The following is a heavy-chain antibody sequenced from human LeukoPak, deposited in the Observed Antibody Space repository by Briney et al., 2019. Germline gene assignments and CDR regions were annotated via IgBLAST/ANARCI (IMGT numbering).Heavy chain of an antibody. CDR2: IKQDGGEK. CDR1: GFTFSSYW. V-gene: IGHV3-7*01. J-gene: IGHJ4*02. D-gene: IGHD3-22*01. CDR3: ARLKEYYYDSSGYPFFDY. Sequence: GGSLRLSCAASGFTFSSYWMSWVRQAPGKGLEWVANIKQDGGEKHYVDAVKGRFTISRDNAKNSLYLQMNSLRAEDTAVYYCARLKEYYYDSSGYPFFDYWGQGTLVTVSS.